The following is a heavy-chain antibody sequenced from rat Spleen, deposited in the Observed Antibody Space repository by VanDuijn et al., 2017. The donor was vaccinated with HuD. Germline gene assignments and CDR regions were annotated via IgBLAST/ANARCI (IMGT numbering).Heavy chain of an antibody. J-gene: IGHJ2*01. Sequence: EVQLVESGGGLVQPGRSLKLSCAASGFTFSDYYMAWVRQAPTKGLEWVASISYDGGSTYYRDSVKGRFTISRDNAKSSLYLQMDSLRSEDTATYYCTGGGGYSDWGQGVMVTVSS. CDR3: TGGGGYSD. D-gene: IGHD1-11*01. V-gene: IGHV5-20*01. CDR1: GFTFSDYY. CDR2: ISYDGGST.